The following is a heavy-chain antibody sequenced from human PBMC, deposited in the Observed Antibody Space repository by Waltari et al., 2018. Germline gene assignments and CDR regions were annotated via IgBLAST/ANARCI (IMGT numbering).Heavy chain of an antibody. J-gene: IGHJ3*02. CDR1: GDSISSGDYY. Sequence: QVQLQESGPGLVKPSQTLSLTCTVSGDSISSGDYYWSWIRQPPGKGLEWIGYVLHSGGNYCNPPLKSPPTISLDTPKNQFALKLSSVTAADTAVYYCARDHTYYYDDSGSPRFAFDIWGQGTMVTVSS. D-gene: IGHD3-22*01. CDR2: VLHSGGN. V-gene: IGHV4-30-4*08. CDR3: ARDHTYYYDDSGSPRFAFDI.